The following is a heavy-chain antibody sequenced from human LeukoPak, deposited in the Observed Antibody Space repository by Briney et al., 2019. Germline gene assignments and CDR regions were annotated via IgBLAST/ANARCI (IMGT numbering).Heavy chain of an antibody. D-gene: IGHD6-13*01. CDR2: IRSKANSYAT. CDR1: GFTFSGAA. Sequence: GGSLKLACAASGFTFSGAAMHWVRQASGKGREGVGRIRSKANSYATAYAASVNGRFTISRDDSNNTAYLQMNSLKTADTAAYYCTTHSAPIDQHLVPPFDYWGQGTLVTVSS. V-gene: IGHV3-73*01. J-gene: IGHJ4*02. CDR3: TTHSAPIDQHLVPPFDY.